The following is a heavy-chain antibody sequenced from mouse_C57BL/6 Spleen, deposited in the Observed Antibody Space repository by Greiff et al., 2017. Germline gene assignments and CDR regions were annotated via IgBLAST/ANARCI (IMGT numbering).Heavy chain of an antibody. V-gene: IGHV1-53*01. Sequence: VQLQQSGTELVKPGASVKLSCKAYGYTFTSYWMHWVKQRPGQGLEWIGNINPSNGGTNYNEKFKSKATLTVDKSSSTAYMQLSSLTSEDSAVYYCARSGYYGSSSAYWGQGTLVTVSA. D-gene: IGHD1-1*01. CDR3: ARSGYYGSSSAY. CDR2: INPSNGGT. CDR1: GYTFTSYW. J-gene: IGHJ3*01.